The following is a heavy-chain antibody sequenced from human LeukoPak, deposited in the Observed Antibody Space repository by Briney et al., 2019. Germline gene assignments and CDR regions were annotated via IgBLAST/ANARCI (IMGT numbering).Heavy chain of an antibody. Sequence: RSGGSPRLSCAASEFTFSSYHMNWVRQAPGKGLEWVSFISSSTSYIYYADSVKGRFTISRDNANNSLYLQMNSLRVEDTAVYYCARGPLGGYNSAWFDPWGQGTLVTVSS. CDR1: EFTFSSYH. CDR2: ISSSTSYI. CDR3: ARGPLGGYNSAWFDP. D-gene: IGHD5-24*01. V-gene: IGHV3-21*01. J-gene: IGHJ5*02.